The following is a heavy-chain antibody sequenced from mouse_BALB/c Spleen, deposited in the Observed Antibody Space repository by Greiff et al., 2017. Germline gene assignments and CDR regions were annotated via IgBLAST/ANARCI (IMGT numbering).Heavy chain of an antibody. CDR3: AGGIKGSMDY. D-gene: IGHD2-4*01. CDR2: ISSGGSYT. J-gene: IGHJ4*01. CDR1: GFTFSSYG. V-gene: IGHV5-6*01. Sequence: EVMLVESGGDLVEPGGCLKLSCAASGFTFSSYGMSWVRQPPDKRLEWVATISSGGSYTYYPDSVKGRFTSSIDNAKNTLYLQMSSLKSEDTAMYYCAGGIKGSMDYWGQGTSVTVSS.